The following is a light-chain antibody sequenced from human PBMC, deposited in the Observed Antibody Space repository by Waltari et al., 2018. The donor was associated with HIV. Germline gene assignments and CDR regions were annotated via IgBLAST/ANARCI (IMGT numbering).Light chain of an antibody. J-gene: IGLJ3*02. CDR3: NSYAGSNNWV. CDR1: SNDVGGSKY. Sequence: QSALTQPPSASGSPGQSVTISCTGTSNDVGGSKYVSWYQQHPGKAPKLMIYEVNKRPSGVPDRFSGSKSANTASLTVSGLQADDEADYYCNSYAGSNNWVFGGGTKLTVL. V-gene: IGLV2-8*01. CDR2: EVN.